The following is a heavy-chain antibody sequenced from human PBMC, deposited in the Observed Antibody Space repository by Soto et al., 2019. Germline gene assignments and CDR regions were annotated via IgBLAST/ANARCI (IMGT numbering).Heavy chain of an antibody. V-gene: IGHV3-23*01. CDR3: AKGGGRIVPRHFDY. D-gene: IGHD1-26*01. CDR1: GFTFSDYA. CDR2: ISSGGGSP. J-gene: IGHJ4*02. Sequence: QLLESGGGLVQPGGSLRLSCAASGFTFSDYAMSWVRQVPGKGLEWVSSISSGGGSPYYADSVKGRFTISRNNSKNTLFLQMNSLRAEDTAVYYCAKGGGRIVPRHFDYWGQGTLVTVSS.